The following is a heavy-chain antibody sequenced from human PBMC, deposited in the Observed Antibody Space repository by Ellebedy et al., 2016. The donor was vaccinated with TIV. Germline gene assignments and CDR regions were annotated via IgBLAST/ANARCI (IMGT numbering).Heavy chain of an antibody. D-gene: IGHD3-22*01. CDR3: ANLRSGYSKYYYYGMDV. J-gene: IGHJ6*02. CDR2: ISGSGGST. Sequence: GGSLRLXXAASGFTFSSYAMSWVRQAPGKGLEWVSAISGSGGSTYYADSVKGRFTISRDNSKNTLYLQMNSLRAEDTAVYYCANLRSGYSKYYYYGMDVWGQGTTVTVSS. CDR1: GFTFSSYA. V-gene: IGHV3-23*01.